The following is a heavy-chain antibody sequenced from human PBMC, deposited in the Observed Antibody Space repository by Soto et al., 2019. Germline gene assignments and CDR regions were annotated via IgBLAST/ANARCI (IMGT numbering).Heavy chain of an antibody. V-gene: IGHV4-59*08. D-gene: IGHD2-15*01. J-gene: IGHJ6*02. Sequence: PSLTLSHTCCLSGGSNTRYYWNCTVQPPGNGREWIGYMYYSGSTNYNPFLKSRVTISVDTSKNQFSLKLSSVTAADTAVYYCAIIGGGNSPHYGMDVWGQRTTVTVSS. CDR3: AIIGGGNSPHYGMDV. CDR1: GGSNTRYY. CDR2: MYYSGST.